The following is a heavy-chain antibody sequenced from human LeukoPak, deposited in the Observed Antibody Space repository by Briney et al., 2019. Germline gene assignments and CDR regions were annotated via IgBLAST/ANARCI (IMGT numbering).Heavy chain of an antibody. V-gene: IGHV4-34*01. Sequence: SETLSLTCAIYGGPFGIYYWSWIRQPPGKGLEWIGEINHSGSTNYNPSLKSRVTISGDTSKNQFSLKLSSVTAADTAVYYCARVGGIAAAGTSLSNYYYYYYMDVWGKGTTVTVSS. D-gene: IGHD6-13*01. CDR2: INHSGST. CDR3: ARVGGIAAAGTSLSNYYYYYYMDV. J-gene: IGHJ6*03. CDR1: GGPFGIYY.